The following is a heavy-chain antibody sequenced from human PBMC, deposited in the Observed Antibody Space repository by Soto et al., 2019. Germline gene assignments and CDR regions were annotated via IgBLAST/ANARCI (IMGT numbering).Heavy chain of an antibody. D-gene: IGHD3-9*01. Sequence: ASVKVSCKASGYTFTSYAIHWVRQAPGQRLEWMGWINAGNGNTKYSQKFQGRVTITRDTSASTAYMELSSLRSEDTAVYYCARGQRGYYDILTGYSGLDYWGQGTLVTVSS. J-gene: IGHJ4*02. V-gene: IGHV1-3*01. CDR1: GYTFTSYA. CDR3: ARGQRGYYDILTGYSGLDY. CDR2: INAGNGNT.